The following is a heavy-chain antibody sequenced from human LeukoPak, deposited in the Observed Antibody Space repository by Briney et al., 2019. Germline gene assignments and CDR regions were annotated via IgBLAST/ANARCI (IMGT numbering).Heavy chain of an antibody. Sequence: ASVKVSCKASGYTFTSYGISWVRQAPGQGLEWMGWISAYNGNTNYAQKLQGRVTMTTDTSTSTAYMELRSLRSDDTAVYYCARVRDPNYDFWSGYFPNGWFDPWGQGTLVTVSS. D-gene: IGHD3-3*01. J-gene: IGHJ5*02. CDR3: ARVRDPNYDFWSGYFPNGWFDP. CDR2: ISAYNGNT. CDR1: GYTFTSYG. V-gene: IGHV1-18*01.